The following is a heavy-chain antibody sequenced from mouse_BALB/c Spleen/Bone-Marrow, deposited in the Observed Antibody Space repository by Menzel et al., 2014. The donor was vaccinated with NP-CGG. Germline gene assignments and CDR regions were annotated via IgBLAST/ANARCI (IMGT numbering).Heavy chain of an antibody. Sequence: EVQLQQSGPGLVKPSQTVSLTCTVTGISITTGNYRWSWIRQFPGNKLEWIGXIYYSGTITYNPSLTSRTTITRDTSKNQFFLEMNSLTAEDTATYYCARELYYFDYWGQGTTLTVSS. CDR3: ARELYYFDY. V-gene: IGHV3-5*02. CDR2: IYYSGTI. CDR1: GISITTGNYR. J-gene: IGHJ2*01.